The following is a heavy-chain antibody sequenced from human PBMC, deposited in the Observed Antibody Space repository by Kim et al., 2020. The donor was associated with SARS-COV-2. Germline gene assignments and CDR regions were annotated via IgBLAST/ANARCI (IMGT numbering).Heavy chain of an antibody. D-gene: IGHD7-27*01. V-gene: IGHV1-3*01. CDR2: INGDNGHT. CDR3: ARALSGALDY. Sequence: ASVKVSCKASGYTFTTYAIHWVRQAPGQRLEWMGWINGDNGHTKYSQKFQDRVTITRDTSASTGYMELSSLRSEDTALYYCARALSGALDYWGQGTLATV. J-gene: IGHJ4*02. CDR1: GYTFTTYA.